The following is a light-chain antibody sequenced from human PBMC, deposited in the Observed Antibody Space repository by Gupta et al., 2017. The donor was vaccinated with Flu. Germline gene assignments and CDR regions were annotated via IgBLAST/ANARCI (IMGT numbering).Light chain of an antibody. CDR3: HQYYSIPVT. CDR2: WSS. CDR1: QSVLNSSNNKNY. J-gene: IGKJ2*01. V-gene: IGKV4-1*01. Sequence: SLGERATSNCKSSQSVLNSSNNKNYLAWYQQKPGQSPKMLIYWSSTAEAGLPNLFSGSWSGTDFTLTISSLHAEDVAVYYCHQYYSIPVTFGQGTRLEIK.